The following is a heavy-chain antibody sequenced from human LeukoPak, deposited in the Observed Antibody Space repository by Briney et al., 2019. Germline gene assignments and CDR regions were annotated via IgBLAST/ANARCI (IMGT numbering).Heavy chain of an antibody. V-gene: IGHV3-23*01. CDR1: GFTFNNFA. D-gene: IGHD3-10*01. CDR2: ITLGGST. J-gene: IGHJ4*02. Sequence: GGSLRLSCAASGFTFNNFAMSWVRQAPGKGLEWISAITLGGSTYYADSVKGRFTISRDNSKNTLYLQMNSLRAEDTAVYYCARDLNRHRGVIPDYWGQGTLVTVSS. CDR3: ARDLNRHRGVIPDY.